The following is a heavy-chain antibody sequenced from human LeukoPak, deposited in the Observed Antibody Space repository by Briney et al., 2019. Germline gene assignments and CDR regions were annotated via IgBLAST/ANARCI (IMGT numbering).Heavy chain of an antibody. D-gene: IGHD6-13*01. V-gene: IGHV4-39*07. J-gene: IGHJ3*02. CDR3: ARPLRAAAGTVGAFDI. Sequence: SETLSLTCTVSGGSISSSSYHRGWIRQPPGKGLEWIGSIYYSGSTYYNPSLKSRVTISVDTSKNQFSLKLSSVTAADTAVYYCARPLRAAAGTVGAFDIWGQGTMVTVSS. CDR1: GGSISSSSYH. CDR2: IYYSGST.